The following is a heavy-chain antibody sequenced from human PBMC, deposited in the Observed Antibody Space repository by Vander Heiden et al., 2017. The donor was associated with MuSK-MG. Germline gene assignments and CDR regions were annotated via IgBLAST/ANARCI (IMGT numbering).Heavy chain of an antibody. V-gene: IGHV1-24*01. CDR1: GYTLTEVS. D-gene: IGHD4-4*01. Sequence: QVQLLQSGAEGKKPGASVKVSCKVSGYTLTEVSMHWVRKAPGRGLEWMGPFDPEDGETLYGQKFQGRGTMTEDTSTDTGYMELSSLRSEDTAGYDCEDSTLLEVKGFGYWGQGTLVTVSS. CDR2: FDPEDGET. J-gene: IGHJ4*01. CDR3: EDSTLLEVKGFGY.